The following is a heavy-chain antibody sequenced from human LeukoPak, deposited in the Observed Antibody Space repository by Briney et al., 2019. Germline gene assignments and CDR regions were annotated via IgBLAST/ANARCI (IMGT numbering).Heavy chain of an antibody. Sequence: GRSLRLSCAASGFTFSSYAMHWVRQAPGKGLEWVAVMSYDVSNKHYADSVKGRFTISRDNSKNTLYLQMNSLRAEDTAVYFCARGGIVVVPTGIGSYFDDWGQGILVTVSS. D-gene: IGHD2-2*02. V-gene: IGHV3-30*01. CDR1: GFTFSSYA. J-gene: IGHJ4*02. CDR3: ARGGIVVVPTGIGSYFDD. CDR2: MSYDVSNK.